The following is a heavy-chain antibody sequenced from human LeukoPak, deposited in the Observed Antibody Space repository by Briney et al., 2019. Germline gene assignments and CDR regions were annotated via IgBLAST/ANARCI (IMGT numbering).Heavy chain of an antibody. CDR1: GYTFTGYY. Sequence: ASVKVSCKASGYTFTGYYMHWVRQAPGQGLEWMGSINPNSGGTNYAQRFQGRVTMTRNTSISTAYMELSRLRSDDTAVYYCARSILTYDSSGYYYVYYYYGMDAWGQRTTVTVSS. J-gene: IGHJ6*02. V-gene: IGHV1-2*02. D-gene: IGHD3-22*01. CDR3: ARSILTYDSSGYYYVYYYYGMDA. CDR2: INPNSGGT.